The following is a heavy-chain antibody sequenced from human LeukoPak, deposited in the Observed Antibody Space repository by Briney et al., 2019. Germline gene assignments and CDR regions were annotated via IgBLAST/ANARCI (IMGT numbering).Heavy chain of an antibody. CDR2: ISGSGLIT. V-gene: IGHV3-23*01. Sequence: PGGSLRLSCAASGFTFSACALSWVRQAPGKGLEWVSGISGSGLITKYADSVKDRFTISRDNSKNTLYLQVNSLRVDDTAVYYCAKDPTDFDSSGQTYFDYWGQGTLVTVSS. J-gene: IGHJ4*02. CDR3: AKDPTDFDSSGQTYFDY. D-gene: IGHD3-22*01. CDR1: GFTFSACA.